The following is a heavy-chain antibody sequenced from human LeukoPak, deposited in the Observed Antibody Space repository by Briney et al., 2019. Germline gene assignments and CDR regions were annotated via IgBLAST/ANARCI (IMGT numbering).Heavy chain of an antibody. J-gene: IGHJ4*02. Sequence: ASVKVSCKASGYTFTGYYMHWVRQAPGQGLEWLGWINPDSGGTNFAQKFQGRVTMTRDTSISTAHMELSSLRSDDTAVYYCASGSRVVGVITGGYWGQGTLVTVSS. D-gene: IGHD3-10*01. V-gene: IGHV1-2*02. CDR1: GYTFTGYY. CDR3: ASGSRVVGVITGGY. CDR2: INPDSGGT.